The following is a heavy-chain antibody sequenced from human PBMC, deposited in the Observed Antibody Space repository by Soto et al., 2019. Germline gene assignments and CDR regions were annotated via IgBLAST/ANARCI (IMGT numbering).Heavy chain of an antibody. CDR1: GYTFTSYG. D-gene: IGHD5-18*01. Sequence: QVQLVQSGAEVKKPGASVKVSCKASGYTFTSYGISWVRQAPGQGLEWMGWISANNGNTNYAQKLQGRVTMPTDTSTSAAYMALRSLRSDGTAVYYCARDAAMALFDSWGQGTLVTVSS. J-gene: IGHJ5*01. CDR2: ISANNGNT. V-gene: IGHV1-18*01. CDR3: ARDAAMALFDS.